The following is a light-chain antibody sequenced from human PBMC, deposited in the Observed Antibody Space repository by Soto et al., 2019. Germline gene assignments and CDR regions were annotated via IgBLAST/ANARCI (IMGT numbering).Light chain of an antibody. CDR3: TSHAGNYNFPYV. Sequence: QSALTQPPSASGSPGQSVTISCTGTSSDVGAYDFVSWYQHHPGKAPKLMIYEVTKRPSGVPDRFSGSKSGNTASLTVSGLQAEDAADYYCTSHAGNYNFPYVFGTGTKLTVL. CDR2: EVT. CDR1: SSDVGAYDF. V-gene: IGLV2-8*01. J-gene: IGLJ1*01.